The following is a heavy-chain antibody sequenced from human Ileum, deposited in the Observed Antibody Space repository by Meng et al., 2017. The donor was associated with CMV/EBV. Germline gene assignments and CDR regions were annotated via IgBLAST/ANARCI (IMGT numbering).Heavy chain of an antibody. CDR2: IYDTGSS. V-gene: IGHV4-39*07. CDR1: GGSIRSSSYY. D-gene: IGHD5-18*01. Sequence: SETLSLTCSVSGGSIRSSSYYWAWIRQPPGKGLERIGNIYDTGSSYYNPSLESRATISLDTPKNQVSLKLSSVTAADTAVYYCARVGYGYLFWGQGALVTGAS. CDR3: ARVGYGYLF. J-gene: IGHJ4*02.